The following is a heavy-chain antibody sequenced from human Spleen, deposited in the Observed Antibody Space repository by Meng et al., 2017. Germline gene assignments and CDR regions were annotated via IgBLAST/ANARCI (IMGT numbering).Heavy chain of an antibody. D-gene: IGHD3-16*01. J-gene: IGHJ4*02. CDR3: ARDLSYAYGPQF. Sequence: AQLKSPRASSLYSGQTTGYTLITYIGHRVRQPPGHQLECIVSFNSGNGHTTYSPTFQDQVTISRDTSARTAYMELSSLRSEDTAVYYCARDLSYAYGPQFWGQGTLVTVSS. V-gene: IGHV1-3*01. CDR1: GYTLITYI. CDR2: FNSGNGHT.